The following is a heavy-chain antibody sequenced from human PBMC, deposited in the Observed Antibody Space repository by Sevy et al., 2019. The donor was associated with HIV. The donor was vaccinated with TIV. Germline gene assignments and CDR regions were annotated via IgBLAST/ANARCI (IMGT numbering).Heavy chain of an antibody. D-gene: IGHD2-15*01. CDR2: ILYNGRNQ. CDR3: ARFVGYCSGGRCSIIDF. V-gene: IGHV3-30*04. CDR1: GFSLSDHA. Sequence: GGSLRLSCAASGFSLSDHAVSWVRQTPGKGLEWLAVILYNGRNQYYADSVKGRFTISKDDSKNTLYLQLNSLRAEDTAVYYCARFVGYCSGGRCSIIDFWGQGTLVTVSS. J-gene: IGHJ4*02.